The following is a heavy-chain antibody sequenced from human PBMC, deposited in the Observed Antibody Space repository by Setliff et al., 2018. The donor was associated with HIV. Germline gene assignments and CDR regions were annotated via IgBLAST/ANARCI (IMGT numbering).Heavy chain of an antibody. Sequence: SETLSLTCTGSGGSISSYYWSWIRQPPGNGLEWIGYIYTSGSTNYNPSLKSRVTISVDTSKNQFSLKLSSVTAADTAVYYCARGLSFYDPGGFDYWGQGTQVTVSS. CDR1: GGSISSYY. D-gene: IGHD3-22*01. V-gene: IGHV4-4*09. CDR3: ARGLSFYDPGGFDY. CDR2: IYTSGST. J-gene: IGHJ4*02.